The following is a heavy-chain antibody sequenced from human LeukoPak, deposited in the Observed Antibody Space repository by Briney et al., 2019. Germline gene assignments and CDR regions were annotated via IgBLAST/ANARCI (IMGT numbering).Heavy chain of an antibody. CDR3: AKDRGSGSSYSDY. D-gene: IGHD3-10*01. Sequence: PGGSLRLSFAASGFTFDDYAMHWVRQAPGKGLEWVSGISWNSGSIGYADSVKGRFTISRDNAKNSLYLQMNSLRAEDTALYYCAKDRGSGSSYSDYWGQGTLVTVSS. J-gene: IGHJ4*02. CDR2: ISWNSGSI. CDR1: GFTFDDYA. V-gene: IGHV3-9*01.